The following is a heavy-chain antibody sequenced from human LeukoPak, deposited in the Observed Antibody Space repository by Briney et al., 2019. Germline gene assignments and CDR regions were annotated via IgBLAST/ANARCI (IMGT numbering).Heavy chain of an antibody. V-gene: IGHV4-39*07. CDR1: GVSISNSDYY. CDR2: IYYSGST. D-gene: IGHD3-16*01. Sequence: SETLSLTCTVSGVSISNSDYYWGWIRQPPGRGLEWIGSIYYSGSTYYNPSLKSRVTISVDTSKNQFSLKLSSVTAADTAVYYCARVVDPGGYFDYWGQGTLVTVSS. J-gene: IGHJ4*02. CDR3: ARVVDPGGYFDY.